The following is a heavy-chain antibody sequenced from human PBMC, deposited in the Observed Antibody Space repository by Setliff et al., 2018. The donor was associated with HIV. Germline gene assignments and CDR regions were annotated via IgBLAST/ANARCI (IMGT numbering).Heavy chain of an antibody. CDR2: IGGMNGST. CDR3: AKSLGVSGSATYYTDPSSY. Sequence: PGGSLRLSCTAFGFTFSSYAMVWVHQPPGKGLEWVSTIGGMNGSTYYADCVKGRFTVSRDNSKNTAYLQMNSLRAEDTALYYCAKSLGVSGSATYYTDPSSYWGQGTLVTVSS. D-gene: IGHD3-10*01. J-gene: IGHJ4*02. CDR1: GFTFSSYA. V-gene: IGHV3-23*01.